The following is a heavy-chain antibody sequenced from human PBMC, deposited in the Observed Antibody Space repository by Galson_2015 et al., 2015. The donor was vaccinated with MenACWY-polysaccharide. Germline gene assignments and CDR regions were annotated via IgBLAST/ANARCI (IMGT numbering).Heavy chain of an antibody. CDR1: NLTLGSYA. J-gene: IGHJ4*02. V-gene: IGHV3-23*01. CDR3: AKDAIAGIVLTPLRIPLQR. CDR2: IGGSGDGR. Sequence: SLRLSCAGSNLTLGSYAVSWVRQPPGEGLEWVSTIGGSGDGRYSAVSVRGRFTISLDNAKNTLYLALNRLRAEDTAIYCCAKDAIAGIVLTPLRIPLQRWGQGTLATVSS. D-gene: IGHD6-13*01.